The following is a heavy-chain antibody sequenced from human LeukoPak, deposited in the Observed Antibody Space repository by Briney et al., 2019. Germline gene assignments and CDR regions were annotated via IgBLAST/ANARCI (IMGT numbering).Heavy chain of an antibody. CDR2: IWYDGSNK. V-gene: IGHV3-33*01. Sequence: GRSLRLSCAASGFTFSSYGMHWVRQAPGKGLEWVAVIWYDGSNKYYADSVKGRFTISRDNSKNTLYLQMNSLRAEDTAVYYCAGYSSSSWAFDIWGQGTMVTVSS. CDR1: GFTFSSYG. J-gene: IGHJ3*02. D-gene: IGHD6-13*01. CDR3: AGYSSSSWAFDI.